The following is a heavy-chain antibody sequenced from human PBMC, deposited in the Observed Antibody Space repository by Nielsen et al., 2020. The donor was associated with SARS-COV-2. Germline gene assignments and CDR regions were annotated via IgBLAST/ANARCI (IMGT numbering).Heavy chain of an antibody. CDR3: TRGGPGVRGSTNYGMDV. Sequence: SLRLSCTAFGFSFGDYTISWVRQAPGKGLEWLGFIRSKTDGGTTEYAASLKGRFSMSRDDSKSIAYLQMNSLKTEDTAVYYCTRGGPGVRGSTNYGMDVWGQGTTVTVSS. CDR2: IRSKTDGGTT. J-gene: IGHJ6*02. V-gene: IGHV3-49*04. D-gene: IGHD3-10*01. CDR1: GFSFGDYT.